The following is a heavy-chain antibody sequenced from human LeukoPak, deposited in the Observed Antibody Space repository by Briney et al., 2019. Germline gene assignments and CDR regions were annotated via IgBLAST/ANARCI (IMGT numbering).Heavy chain of an antibody. Sequence: PGGSLRLSCAATGFTFSSYGMHWVRQAPGKGLEWVAVISYDGSNKYYADSVKGRFTISRDNAKNSLYLQMNSLRAEDTALYYCARSRGTHYYYYMDVWGKGTTVTVSS. CDR1: GFTFSSYG. CDR2: ISYDGSNK. D-gene: IGHD3-10*01. J-gene: IGHJ6*03. V-gene: IGHV3-30*03. CDR3: ARSRGTHYYYYMDV.